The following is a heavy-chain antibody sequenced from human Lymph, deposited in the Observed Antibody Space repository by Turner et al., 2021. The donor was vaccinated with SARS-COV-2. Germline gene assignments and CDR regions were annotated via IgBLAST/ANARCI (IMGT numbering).Heavy chain of an antibody. CDR3: ARDYGGNSNYFGY. D-gene: IGHD4-17*01. CDR1: GGPTSSGGYY. J-gene: IGHJ4*02. V-gene: IGHV4-31*03. CDR2: IYYSGST. Sequence: QVQLQESGPGLVQPSQTLSLTCTVSGGPTSSGGYYWSWIRQHPGKGLEWIGYIYYSGSTYYNPSLKSRVTISVDTSKNQFSLKLSSVTAADTAVYYCARDYGGNSNYFGYWGQGTLVTVSS.